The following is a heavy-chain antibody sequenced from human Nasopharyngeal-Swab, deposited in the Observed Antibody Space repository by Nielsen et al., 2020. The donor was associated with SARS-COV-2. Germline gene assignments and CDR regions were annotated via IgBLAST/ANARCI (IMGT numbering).Heavy chain of an antibody. Sequence: GESLKISCDVSGYRFSSYWIGWVRQMPGKGLEWRGIIYPGDSDTRYSPSFQGQVTISADKSISTAYLQWSSLKASDTAMYYCVRPEGVATSFKYYFQYGMDVWGQGTMVTVPS. V-gene: IGHV5-51*01. J-gene: IGHJ6*02. CDR2: IYPGDSDT. CDR3: VRPEGVATSFKYYFQYGMDV. D-gene: IGHD5-12*01. CDR1: GYRFSSYW.